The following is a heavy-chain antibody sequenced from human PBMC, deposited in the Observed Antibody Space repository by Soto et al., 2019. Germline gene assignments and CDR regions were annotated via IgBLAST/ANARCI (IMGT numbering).Heavy chain of an antibody. V-gene: IGHV3-11*01. CDR1: GFRFSDFY. Sequence: GSLRLSCAASGFRFSDFYMTWIRQAPGRGLEWVSYISTSGTNEFYADSVKGRFTISRDNAKASLYLQMNSLRSEDTAVYFCARTAVLFSRFDYWGQGALVTVSS. D-gene: IGHD6-25*01. J-gene: IGHJ4*02. CDR2: ISTSGTNE. CDR3: ARTAVLFSRFDY.